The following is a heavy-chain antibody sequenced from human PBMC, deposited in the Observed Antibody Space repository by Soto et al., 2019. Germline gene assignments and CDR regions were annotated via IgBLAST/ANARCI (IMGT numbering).Heavy chain of an antibody. CDR2: ISYDGSNK. CDR3: ARDFGTVAGTPALSYYYYYGMDV. V-gene: IGHV3-30-3*01. J-gene: IGHJ6*02. Sequence: PGGSLRLSCAASGFTFSSYAMHWVRQAPGKGLEWVAVISYDGSNKYYADSVKGRFTISRDNSKNTLYLQMNSLRAEDTAVYYCARDFGTVAGTPALSYYYYYGMDVWGQGTTVTVSS. CDR1: GFTFSSYA. D-gene: IGHD6-19*01.